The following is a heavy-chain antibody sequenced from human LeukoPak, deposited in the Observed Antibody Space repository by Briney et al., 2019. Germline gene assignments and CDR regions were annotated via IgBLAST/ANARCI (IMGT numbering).Heavy chain of an antibody. Sequence: GGSLRLSCAASGFTFSSYWMHWVRQVPGQGLVWVSHIDGDGRITNYGDSVKGRFTISRDNAKNILYLQMNSLRAEDTAVYYCARDSCGSPSCFDYWGQGTLVTVSS. CDR1: GFTFSSYW. CDR2: IDGDGRIT. V-gene: IGHV3-74*01. CDR3: ARDSCGSPSCFDY. J-gene: IGHJ4*02. D-gene: IGHD2-2*01.